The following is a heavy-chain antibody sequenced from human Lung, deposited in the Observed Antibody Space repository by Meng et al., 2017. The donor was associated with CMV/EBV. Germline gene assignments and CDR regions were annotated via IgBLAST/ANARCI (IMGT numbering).Heavy chain of an antibody. CDR1: GHTFTNYG. V-gene: IGHV1-18*01. Sequence: ASXXVSXKASGHTFTNYGIHWVRQAPGQGLEWMGWICANTGDANFAQKLQGRVTMTTDTSKSTAYMELRSLRSDDTAVYYCARGFYVISGATDIWGQGTLVTVDS. J-gene: IGHJ4*02. CDR2: ICANTGDA. D-gene: IGHD3-22*01. CDR3: ARGFYVISGATDI.